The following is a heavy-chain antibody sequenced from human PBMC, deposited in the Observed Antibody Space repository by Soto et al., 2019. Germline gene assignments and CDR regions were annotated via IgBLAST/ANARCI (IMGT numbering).Heavy chain of an antibody. CDR3: ARAYYDRSGYAVDP. D-gene: IGHD3-22*01. J-gene: IGHJ5*02. Sequence: PSETQSLTCPFSGCSISNDYWTWIRQPPGKGLEWIGYIYKGGSINYNPSLKSRVTISVDTSNNQFSLKLSSVTAADTAVYYCARAYYDRSGYAVDPWGQGTLVTVSS. V-gene: IGHV4-4*09. CDR2: IYKGGSI. CDR1: GCSISNDY.